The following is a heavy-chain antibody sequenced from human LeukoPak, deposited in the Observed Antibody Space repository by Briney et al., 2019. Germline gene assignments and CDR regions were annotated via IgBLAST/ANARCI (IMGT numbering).Heavy chain of an antibody. CDR3: ARDIDSSGLDAFDI. V-gene: IGHV3-48*03. CDR1: GFTFSSYE. D-gene: IGHD3-22*01. J-gene: IGHJ3*02. Sequence: GGSLRLSCAASGFTFSSYEMNWVRQAPGKGLEWVSYITSSGSTVYYADSVKGRFTISRDNAGKSLYLQMNRLRAEDTAVYYCARDIDSSGLDAFDIWGQGTMVTVSS. CDR2: ITSSGSTV.